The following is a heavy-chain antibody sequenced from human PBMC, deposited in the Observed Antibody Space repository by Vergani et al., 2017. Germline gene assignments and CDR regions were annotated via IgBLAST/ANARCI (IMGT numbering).Heavy chain of an antibody. CDR2: ISGSGGST. V-gene: IGHV3-23*01. CDR3: ANHYCSRTSCYYLRSFYFDY. Sequence: EVQLLESGGGLVQPGGSLRLSCAASGFTFSSYAMSWVRQAPGKGLEWVSAISGSGGSTYYADSVKGRFTISRDNSKNTLYLQMNSLRAEDTAVYYCANHYCSRTSCYYLRSFYFDYWGQGTLVTVSS. J-gene: IGHJ4*02. D-gene: IGHD2-2*01. CDR1: GFTFSSYA.